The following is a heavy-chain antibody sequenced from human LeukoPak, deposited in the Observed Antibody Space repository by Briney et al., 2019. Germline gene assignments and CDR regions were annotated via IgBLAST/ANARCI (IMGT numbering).Heavy chain of an antibody. CDR1: GGSFSGHY. J-gene: IGHJ4*02. V-gene: IGHV4-34*01. D-gene: IGHD6-19*01. CDR3: ARGRSGYSSGWYPY. CDR2: INHSGST. Sequence: PSETLSLTCAVYGGSFSGHYWNWIRQAPGKGLEWIGEINHSGSTNYNPSLKSRVTISVDTSKNQFSLKLSSVTAADTAVYYCARGRSGYSSGWYPYWGQGTLVTVSA.